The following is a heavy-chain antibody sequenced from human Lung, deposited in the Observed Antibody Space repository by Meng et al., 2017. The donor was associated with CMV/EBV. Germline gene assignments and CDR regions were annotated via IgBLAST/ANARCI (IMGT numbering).Heavy chain of an antibody. CDR3: ARDRADETIFGVVTGFFDW. D-gene: IGHD3-3*01. J-gene: IGHJ4*02. CDR2: MSYDGSDR. Sequence: SCAGSGFXFSDYAVHWVRQAPGKGLEWVAVMSYDGSDRYYADSVKGRFAISRDSSKTMIYLQMNSLTPEDTAVYYCARDRADETIFGVVTGFFDWXGQGXPVTVSS. V-gene: IGHV3-30*09. CDR1: GFXFSDYA.